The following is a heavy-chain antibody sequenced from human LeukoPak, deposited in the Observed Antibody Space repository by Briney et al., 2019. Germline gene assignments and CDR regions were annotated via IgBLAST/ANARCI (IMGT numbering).Heavy chain of an antibody. CDR2: VKSRCDGWRI. V-gene: IGHV3-15*05. Sequence: GGPLTLLCAPSGLPLNIAWTHWAPHPPGKALEWVGRVKSRCDGWRINYAAPVKGTFSISRYDSKDILYLQMNSLTTEDTAVYYCTGIRVVLGDQAGLDVRGQGSTRTVSS. D-gene: IGHD2-15*01. CDR1: GLPLNIAW. J-gene: IGHJ6*02. CDR3: TGIRVVLGDQAGLDV.